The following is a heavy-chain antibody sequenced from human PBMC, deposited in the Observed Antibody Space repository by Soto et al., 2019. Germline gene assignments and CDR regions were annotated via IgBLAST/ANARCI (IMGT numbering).Heavy chain of an antibody. CDR2: ISSSSSYT. Sequence: QVQLVESGGGLVKPGGSLRLSCAASGFTFSDYYMSWIRQAPGKGLEWVSYISSSSSYTNYADSVKGRFTISRDNAKNSLYLQMNSLRAEDTAVYYCARDLRDGYNNAFDIWGQGTMVTVSS. CDR3: ARDLRDGYNNAFDI. D-gene: IGHD5-12*01. J-gene: IGHJ3*02. V-gene: IGHV3-11*05. CDR1: GFTFSDYY.